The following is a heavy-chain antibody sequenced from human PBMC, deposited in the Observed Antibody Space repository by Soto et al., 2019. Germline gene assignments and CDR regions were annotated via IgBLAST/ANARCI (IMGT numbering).Heavy chain of an antibody. J-gene: IGHJ6*03. CDR2: ISAYNGNT. Sequence: ASVKVSCKASGYTFTSYGISWVRQAPGQGLEWMGWISAYNGNTNYAQKFQGRVTITRDTSASTAYMELSSLRSEDTAVYYCAREGAYDFWSGDPYYYYMDVWGKGTTVTVSS. CDR1: GYTFTSYG. V-gene: IGHV1-18*01. CDR3: AREGAYDFWSGDPYYYYMDV. D-gene: IGHD3-3*01.